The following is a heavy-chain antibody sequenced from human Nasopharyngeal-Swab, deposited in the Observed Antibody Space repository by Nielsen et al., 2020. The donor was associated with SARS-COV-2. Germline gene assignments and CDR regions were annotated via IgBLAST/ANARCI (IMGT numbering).Heavy chain of an antibody. CDR3: ARVFWGYCSSTSCSNYYYYYYMDV. Sequence: RQAPGKGLEWIGYIYYSGSTYYNPSLKSRVTISVDTPKNQFSLKLSSVTAADTAVYYCARVFWGYCSSTSCSNYYYYYYMDVWGKGTTVTVSS. D-gene: IGHD2-2*01. V-gene: IGHV4-31*02. CDR2: IYYSGST. J-gene: IGHJ6*03.